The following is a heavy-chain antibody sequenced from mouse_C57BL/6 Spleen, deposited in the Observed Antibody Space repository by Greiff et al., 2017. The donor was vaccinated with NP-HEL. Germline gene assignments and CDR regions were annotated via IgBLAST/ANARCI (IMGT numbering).Heavy chain of an antibody. CDR1: GYSITSGYY. V-gene: IGHV3-6*01. CDR2: ISYDGSN. CDR3: ARYDGDRFAY. D-gene: IGHD2-12*01. J-gene: IGHJ3*01. Sequence: EVKLQESGPGLVKPSQSLSLTYSVTGYSITSGYYWNWLRQFPGNKLEWMGYISYDGSNNYKPSLKNRISITRDTSKNQFFLKLNSVTTEDTATYYCARYDGDRFAYWGQGTLVTVAA.